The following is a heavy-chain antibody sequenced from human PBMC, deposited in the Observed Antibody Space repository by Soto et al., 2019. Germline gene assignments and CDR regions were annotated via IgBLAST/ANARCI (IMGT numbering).Heavy chain of an antibody. CDR2: VNSAGHT. CDR3: ARHQISGFFADFDP. J-gene: IGHJ5*02. D-gene: IGHD6-19*01. V-gene: IGHV4-39*01. CDR1: GESILTSPYF. Sequence: QLQLQESGPGLVKPSETLSLSCTVSGESILTSPYFWGWIRQPPGKGLEWIGSVNSAGHTYRNPSLTRRVTLSGDFSQDLFSLRWSSVTATETATYFCARHQISGFFADFDPWGQGTLVTVSS.